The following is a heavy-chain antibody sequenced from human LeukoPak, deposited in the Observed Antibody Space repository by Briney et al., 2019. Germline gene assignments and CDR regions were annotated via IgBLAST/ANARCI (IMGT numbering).Heavy chain of an antibody. Sequence: SETLSLTCTVSGGSISSSSAYWGWIRQPPGKGLEWIGSIYYSKNTYYNPSLKSRVTISADTSKNQFSLTLGSVSATDTAVYYRVSPRRFSYGYFDYWGQGTLVTVSS. CDR2: IYYSKNT. J-gene: IGHJ4*02. V-gene: IGHV4-39*01. CDR1: GGSISSSSAY. D-gene: IGHD5-18*01. CDR3: VSPRRFSYGYFDY.